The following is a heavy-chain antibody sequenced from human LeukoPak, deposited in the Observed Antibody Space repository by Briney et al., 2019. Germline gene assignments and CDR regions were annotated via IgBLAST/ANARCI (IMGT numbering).Heavy chain of an antibody. V-gene: IGHV1-18*01. D-gene: IGHD3-22*01. CDR3: ARGDYYDSSGYRDY. CDR2: ISAYNGNT. CDR1: GYTFTSYG. Sequence: ASVKVSCKASGYTFTSYGISWVRQAPGQGLELMRWISAYNGNTNYAQKLQGRVTMTTDTATSTAYMELRSLRSDDTAVYYCARGDYYDSSGYRDYWGQGTLVTVSS. J-gene: IGHJ4*02.